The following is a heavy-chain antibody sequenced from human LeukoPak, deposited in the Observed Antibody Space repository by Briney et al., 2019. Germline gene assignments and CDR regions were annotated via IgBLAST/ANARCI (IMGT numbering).Heavy chain of an antibody. CDR2: MSYDGTNK. D-gene: IGHD6-19*01. J-gene: IGHJ4*02. CDR1: GFTFSSYG. Sequence: RSGRSLRLSCAASGFTFSSYGMHWVRQAPGKGLEWVAVMSYDGTNKFYADSVKGRFTISRDNSKNTLYLQMNSLRAEDTAVYYCAKAGYSSGWRNFDYWGQGTLVTVSS. CDR3: AKAGYSSGWRNFDY. V-gene: IGHV3-30*18.